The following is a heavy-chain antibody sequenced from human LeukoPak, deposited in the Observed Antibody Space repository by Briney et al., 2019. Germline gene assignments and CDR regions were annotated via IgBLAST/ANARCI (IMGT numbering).Heavy chain of an antibody. J-gene: IGHJ5*02. CDR2: IYTSGST. CDR3: ARSNSPSGFDP. D-gene: IGHD2/OR15-2a*01. V-gene: IGHV4-4*07. Sequence: SETLSLTCAVSGGSISSYSWSWIRQPAGKGLEWIGRIYTSGSTNYNPSLKSRVTMSLDTSKNQFSLKLTSVTAPDTAVYYCARSNSPSGFDPWGQGTLVTVSS. CDR1: GGSISSYS.